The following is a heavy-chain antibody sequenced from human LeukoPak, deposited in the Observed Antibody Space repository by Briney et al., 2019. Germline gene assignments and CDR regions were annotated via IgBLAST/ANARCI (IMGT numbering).Heavy chain of an antibody. Sequence: SETLSLTCTVSGDSISSFYWSWIRQPPGKGLEWIGYIYYSGSTNYNPSLKSRVIISVDTSKNQFSLKLSSVTAADTAVYYCARDRIVATIYGVYVDTAMVTDYWGQGTLVTVSS. V-gene: IGHV4-59*01. D-gene: IGHD5-18*01. CDR2: IYYSGST. CDR1: GDSISSFY. CDR3: ARDRIVATIYGVYVDTAMVTDY. J-gene: IGHJ4*02.